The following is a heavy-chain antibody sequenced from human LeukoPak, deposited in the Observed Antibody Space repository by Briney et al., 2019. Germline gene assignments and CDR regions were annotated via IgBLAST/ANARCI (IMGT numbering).Heavy chain of an antibody. CDR2: ISGSGGTT. Sequence: PGGSLRLSCAASGFTFSSSVMTWVRQAPGKGLEWVSTISGSGGTTYYADSVKGRFTISRDNSKNTLYLQMDSLRAEDTAVYYCAKVEPGLWGQGTLVTVSS. CDR3: AKVEPGL. CDR1: GFTFSSSV. V-gene: IGHV3-23*01. J-gene: IGHJ4*02.